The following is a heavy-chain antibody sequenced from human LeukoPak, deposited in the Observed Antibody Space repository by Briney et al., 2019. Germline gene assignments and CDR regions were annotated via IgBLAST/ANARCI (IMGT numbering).Heavy chain of an antibody. Sequence: SETLSLTCTVSGGSISSYYWSWIRQPAGKGLEWIGYIYYSGSTNYNPSLKSRVTISVDTSENQFSLKLSSVTAADTAVYYCARGPEGYGSGSYYYDYWGQGTLVTVSS. D-gene: IGHD3-10*01. V-gene: IGHV4-59*01. CDR3: ARGPEGYGSGSYYYDY. J-gene: IGHJ4*02. CDR1: GGSISSYY. CDR2: IYYSGST.